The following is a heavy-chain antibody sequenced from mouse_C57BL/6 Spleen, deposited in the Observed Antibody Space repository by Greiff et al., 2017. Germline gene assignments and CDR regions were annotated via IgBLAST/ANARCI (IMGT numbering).Heavy chain of an antibody. V-gene: IGHV5-17*01. Sequence: DVQLVEPGGGLVKPGGSLKLSCAASGFTFSDYGMHWVRQAPEQGLEWVAYISSGSSTIYYADTVKGPFTISRDNAKNTLFLQMTSLRSEDTAMYDCARGSGAMDYWGQGTSVTVSS. CDR3: ARGSGAMDY. CDR2: ISSGSSTI. J-gene: IGHJ4*01. CDR1: GFTFSDYG.